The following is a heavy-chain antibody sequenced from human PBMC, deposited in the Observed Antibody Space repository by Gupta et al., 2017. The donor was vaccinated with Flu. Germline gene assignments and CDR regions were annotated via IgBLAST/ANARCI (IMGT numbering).Heavy chain of an antibody. Sequence: GKGMQWVSGIVTADDTNYPCSVKGRFTISIEKAKNSLYLQMNNRRVGDTAVYYCSRGKPLWGPPNDYVLDVWGQGTMVTVSS. J-gene: IGHJ6*02. CDR2: IVTADDT. V-gene: IGHV3-13*01. CDR3: SRGKPLWGPPNDYVLDV. D-gene: IGHD2-21*01.